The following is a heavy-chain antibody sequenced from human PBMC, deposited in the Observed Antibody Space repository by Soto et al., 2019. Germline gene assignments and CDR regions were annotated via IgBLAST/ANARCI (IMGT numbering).Heavy chain of an antibody. D-gene: IGHD3-22*01. Sequence: PSETLSLTCTVSGGSISSGGYYWSWIRQHPGKGLEWIGYIYYSGGTYYNPSLKSRVTISVDTSKNQFSLKLSSVTAADTAVYYCARSTAADRITMIVVVTDWPDYFEYWGQGTLVTVSS. CDR2: IYYSGGT. J-gene: IGHJ4*02. V-gene: IGHV4-31*03. CDR3: ARSTAADRITMIVVVTDWPDYFEY. CDR1: GGSISSGGYY.